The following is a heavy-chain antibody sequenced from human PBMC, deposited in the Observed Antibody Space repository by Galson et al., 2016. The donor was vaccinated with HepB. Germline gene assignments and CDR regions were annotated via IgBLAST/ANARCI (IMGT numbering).Heavy chain of an antibody. Sequence: SLRLSCAASGFPFTKAWMNWVRQAPGKGLEWVGQIKSRTDGGTTEYGAPVNGRFTISRDDSENTVYLQMNNLKSDDTAVYYCTPKGGISWPPYWGQGTLVIVSS. V-gene: IGHV3-15*07. CDR3: TPKGGISWPPY. J-gene: IGHJ4*02. CDR1: GFPFTKAW. CDR2: IKSRTDGGTT. D-gene: IGHD6-13*01.